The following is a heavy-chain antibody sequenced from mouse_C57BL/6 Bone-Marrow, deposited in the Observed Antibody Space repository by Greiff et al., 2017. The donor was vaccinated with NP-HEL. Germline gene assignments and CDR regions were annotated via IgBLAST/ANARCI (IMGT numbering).Heavy chain of an antibody. V-gene: IGHV5-12*01. J-gene: IGHJ4*01. CDR3: ARGATVVAMDY. CDR2: ISTGGGST. Sequence: EVKLVESGGGLVQPGGSLKLSCAASGFTFSDYYMYWVRQTPEKRLEWVAYISTGGGSTYYPDTVKGRFTISRDNAKNTLYLQMSRLKSEDTAMYYCARGATVVAMDYGGQGTSVTVSS. CDR1: GFTFSDYY. D-gene: IGHD1-1*01.